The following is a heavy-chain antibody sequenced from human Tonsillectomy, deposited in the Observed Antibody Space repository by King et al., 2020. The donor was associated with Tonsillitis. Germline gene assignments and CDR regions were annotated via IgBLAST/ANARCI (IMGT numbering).Heavy chain of an antibody. CDR3: ARRQGSGWLRGYFDH. CDR1: GFSFSNYG. J-gene: IGHJ4*02. V-gene: IGHV3-30*03. CDR2: ISYDGNNK. Sequence: VQLVESGGGVVQPGRSLRLSCAASGFSFSNYGMHWVRQAPGKGLEWVAFISYDGNNKYYGDSVKGRFTISRDNSKNTLYLQMNRLRAEDTAVYYCARRQGSGWLRGYFDHWGQGILVTVSS. D-gene: IGHD6-19*01.